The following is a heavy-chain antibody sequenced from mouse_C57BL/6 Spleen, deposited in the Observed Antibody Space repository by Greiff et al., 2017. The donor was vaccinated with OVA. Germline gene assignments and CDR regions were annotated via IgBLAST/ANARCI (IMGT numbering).Heavy chain of an antibody. V-gene: IGHV1-69*01. Sequence: VQLQQPGAELVMPGASVKLSCKASGYTFTSYWMHWVKQRPGQGLEWIGEIDPSDSYTNYNQKFKGKSTLTVDKSSSTAYMQLSSLTSEDSAVYYCAFYDYDGGFDYWGQGTTLTVSS. J-gene: IGHJ2*01. CDR3: AFYDYDGGFDY. CDR1: GYTFTSYW. CDR2: IDPSDSYT. D-gene: IGHD2-4*01.